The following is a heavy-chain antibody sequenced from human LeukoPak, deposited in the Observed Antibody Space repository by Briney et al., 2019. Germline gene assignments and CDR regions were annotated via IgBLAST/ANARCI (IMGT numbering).Heavy chain of an antibody. CDR1: GFSVSSNY. CDR3: ARDAPPIVATPIDY. V-gene: IGHV3-66*01. D-gene: IGHD5-12*01. J-gene: IGHJ4*02. Sequence: GGSLRHSCAASGFSVSSNYMCWVRQAPGKGLEWVSVIYSGGSTYYADSVKGRFTISRDNSKNTLYLQMNSLRAEDTAVYYCARDAPPIVATPIDYWGQGTLVTVSS. CDR2: IYSGGST.